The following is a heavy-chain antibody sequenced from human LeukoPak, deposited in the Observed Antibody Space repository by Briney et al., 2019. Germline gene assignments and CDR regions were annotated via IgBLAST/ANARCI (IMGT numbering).Heavy chain of an antibody. J-gene: IGHJ4*02. CDR2: IFYSGST. Sequence: SETLSLTCTVSGGSINNYYWSWIRQPPGKGLEWIGYIFYSGSTNYNPSLKSRASISVGTSENQFSLNLYSVTAADTAVYYCARGGSSGYDPFDYWGQGTLVTVSS. V-gene: IGHV4-59*01. CDR1: GGSINNYY. D-gene: IGHD5-12*01. CDR3: ARGGSSGYDPFDY.